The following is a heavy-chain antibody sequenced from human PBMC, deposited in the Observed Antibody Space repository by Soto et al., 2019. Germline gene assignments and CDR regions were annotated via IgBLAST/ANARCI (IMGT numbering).Heavy chain of an antibody. V-gene: IGHV4-39*01. CDR3: ARNVEGDDYGDPGWFDP. J-gene: IGHJ5*02. D-gene: IGHD4-17*01. Sequence: SETLSLTCTVSGVSISSSSYYWGWIRQPPGKGLEWIGSIYYSGSTYYNPSLKSRVTISVDTSKNQFSLKLSSVTAADTAVYYCARNVEGDDYGDPGWFDPWGQGTLVTVSS. CDR1: GVSISSSSYY. CDR2: IYYSGST.